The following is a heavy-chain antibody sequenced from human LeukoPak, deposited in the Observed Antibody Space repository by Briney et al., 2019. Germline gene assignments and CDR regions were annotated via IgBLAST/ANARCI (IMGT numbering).Heavy chain of an antibody. V-gene: IGHV1-69*04. CDR3: ARAAAIGNWFDP. J-gene: IGHJ5*02. CDR2: IIPILGIA. D-gene: IGHD2-2*01. CDR1: GGTFSSYA. Sequence: GASVKVSCKASGGTFSSYAISWVRQAPGQGLEWMGRIIPILGIANYAQKFQGRVTMTRDTSTSTVYMELSSLRSEDTAVYYCARAAAIGNWFDPWGQGTLVTVSS.